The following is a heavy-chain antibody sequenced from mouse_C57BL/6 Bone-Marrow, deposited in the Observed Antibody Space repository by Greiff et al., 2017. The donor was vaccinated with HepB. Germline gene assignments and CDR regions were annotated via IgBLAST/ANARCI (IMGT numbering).Heavy chain of an antibody. D-gene: IGHD2-14*01. J-gene: IGHJ4*01. V-gene: IGHV2-6-1*01. CDR1: GFSFTSYG. CDR3: ARHREYDVYWYAMDY. CDR2: IWSDGST. Sequence: VKLMESGPGLVAPSQSLSITCTVSGFSFTSYGVHWVRQPPGKGLEWLAVIWSDGSTNYNSALKSRLSISKDNSKSQVFLKMNSIQTDDTAMYYCARHREYDVYWYAMDYWGQGTSVTVSS.